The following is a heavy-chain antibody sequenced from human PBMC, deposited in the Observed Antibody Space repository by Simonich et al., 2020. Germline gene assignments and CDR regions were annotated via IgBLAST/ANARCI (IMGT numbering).Heavy chain of an antibody. V-gene: IGHV4-38-2*01. CDR2: IYHRGGT. CDR1: GYSISSGYY. CDR3: ARVGYSNYYYYGMDV. D-gene: IGHD6-13*01. Sequence: QVQLQESGPGLVKPSETLSLTCAVSGYSISSGYYWGWIRQPPGKGLEWCGSIYHRGGTYYTPALKSRVTISVDTSKNQFSLKLSSVTAADTAVYYCARVGYSNYYYYGMDVWGQGTTVTVSS. J-gene: IGHJ6*02.